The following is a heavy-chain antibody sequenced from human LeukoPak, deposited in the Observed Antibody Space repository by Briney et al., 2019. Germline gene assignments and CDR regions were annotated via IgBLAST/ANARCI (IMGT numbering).Heavy chain of an antibody. CDR2: IHYTGST. J-gene: IGHJ4*01. CDR1: GYSISGAYY. V-gene: IGHV4-38-2*02. CDR3: ARGFWSRYYDY. Sequence: SETLSLTCTVSGYSISGAYYWGWMRLPPGKGLEWIGSIHYTGSTSYSPSLKSRVTISLDTSKNQFSLKLSSVTAADTAVYYCARGFWSRYYDYWGHGTLVTVSS. D-gene: IGHD2-8*02.